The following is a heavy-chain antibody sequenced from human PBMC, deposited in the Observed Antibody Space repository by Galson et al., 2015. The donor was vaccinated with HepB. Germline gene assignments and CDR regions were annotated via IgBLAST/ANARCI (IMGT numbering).Heavy chain of an antibody. CDR3: AKDDTPYYDSSGFVDY. Sequence: SLRLSCAASGFTFSSNAMSWVRQAPGKGLEWVSAISGSGGSTYYADSVKGRFTISRDNSKNTLYLQMNSLRAEDTAVYYCAKDDTPYYDSSGFVDYWGQGTLVTVSS. V-gene: IGHV3-23*01. CDR2: ISGSGGST. J-gene: IGHJ4*02. D-gene: IGHD3-22*01. CDR1: GFTFSSNA.